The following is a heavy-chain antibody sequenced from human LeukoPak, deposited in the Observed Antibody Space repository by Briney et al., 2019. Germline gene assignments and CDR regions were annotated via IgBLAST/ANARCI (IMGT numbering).Heavy chain of an antibody. J-gene: IGHJ3*02. V-gene: IGHV4-30-4*08. CDR3: ARAGATRTDDAFDI. Sequence: PSETLSLTCTVSGGSISSGDYYWSWIRQPPGKGLEWIGYIYYSGSTYYNPSLKSRVTISVDTSKNQFSLKLSSVTAADTAVYYCARAGATRTDDAFDIWGQGTMVTVSS. CDR2: IYYSGST. CDR1: GGSISSGDYY. D-gene: IGHD1-26*01.